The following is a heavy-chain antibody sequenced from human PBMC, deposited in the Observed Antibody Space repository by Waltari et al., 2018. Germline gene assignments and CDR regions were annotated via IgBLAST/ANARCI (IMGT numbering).Heavy chain of an antibody. CDR3: ARQGSGRWYFDL. D-gene: IGHD6-19*01. J-gene: IGHJ2*01. CDR2: INAGNGNT. CDR1: GYTFTSYA. V-gene: IGHV1-3*01. Sequence: QVQLVQSGAEVKKPGASVKVSCKASGYTFTSYAMHWVRQAPGQRLEWMGWINAGNGNTKYSQKFQGRVTITRDTSASTAYMELSSLRSEDTAVYYCARQGSGRWYFDLWGRGTLVTVSS.